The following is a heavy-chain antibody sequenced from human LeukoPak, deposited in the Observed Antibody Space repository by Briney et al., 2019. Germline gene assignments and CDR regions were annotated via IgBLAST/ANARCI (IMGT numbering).Heavy chain of an antibody. CDR2: VHLDGRT. CDR1: GGSVINTNW. D-gene: IGHD1-26*01. Sequence: SETLSLTCGVSGGSVINTNWWTWVRQPPGKGLGWIGEVHLDGRTNYNPSLESRLTMSVDVSENQVSLNLTSVTAADTAVYYCSRESGPFSPFGFWGQGTLVSVHS. J-gene: IGHJ4*02. V-gene: IGHV4-4*02. CDR3: SRESGPFSPFGF.